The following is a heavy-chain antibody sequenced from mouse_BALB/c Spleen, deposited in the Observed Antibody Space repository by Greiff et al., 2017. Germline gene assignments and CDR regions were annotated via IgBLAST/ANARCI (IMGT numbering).Heavy chain of an antibody. CDR2: ISDGGSYT. V-gene: IGHV5-4*02. CDR3: ARERDDGYYAYYAMDY. Sequence: EVNLVESGGGLVKPGGSLKLSCAASGFTFSDYYMYWVRQTPEKRLEWVATISDGGSYTYYPDSVKGRFTISRDNAKNNLYLQMSSLKSEDTAMYYCARERDDGYYAYYAMDYWGQGTSVTVSS. D-gene: IGHD2-3*01. CDR1: GFTFSDYY. J-gene: IGHJ4*01.